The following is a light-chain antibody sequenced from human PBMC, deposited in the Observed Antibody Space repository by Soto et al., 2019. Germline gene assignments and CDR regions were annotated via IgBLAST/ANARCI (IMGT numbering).Light chain of an antibody. Sequence: EILMTQSPDTLSVSPGPSATLSGRSSQSVGNNLAWYQQKPGQAPRLLIYGAYNRPTDIPARFSGSGSGTDFTLTISRLEPEDFAVYYCQPRNNWPLTFGPVTRLDIK. CDR1: QSVGNN. CDR2: GAY. J-gene: IGKJ5*01. V-gene: IGKV3-11*01. CDR3: QPRNNWPLT.